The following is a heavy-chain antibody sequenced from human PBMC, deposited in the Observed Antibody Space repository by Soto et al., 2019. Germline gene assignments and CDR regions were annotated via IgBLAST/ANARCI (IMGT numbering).Heavy chain of an antibody. CDR3: ATDLGRLEPSPNYYGMDV. J-gene: IGHJ6*02. Sequence: QVQLVQSGAEVKKPGASVKVSCKVSGYTLTELSMHWVRQAPGKGLEWMGGFDPEDDETIYAQKFQGRVTMTEDTSTDTAYMERSSLRSEDTAVYYCATDLGRLEPSPNYYGMDVWGQGTTVTVSS. CDR1: GYTLTELS. D-gene: IGHD1-1*01. CDR2: FDPEDDET. V-gene: IGHV1-24*01.